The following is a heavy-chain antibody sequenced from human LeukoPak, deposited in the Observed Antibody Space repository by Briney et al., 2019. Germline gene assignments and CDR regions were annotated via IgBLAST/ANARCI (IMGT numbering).Heavy chain of an antibody. CDR1: GDSISSGDYY. Sequence: SQTLSLTCTVSGDSISSGDYYWTWIRQPPGKGLEWIGYIYYNGITYYNPSLKSRVIISVDQPKKQFSLKLSSVTAAYTAVYYCAGAVTGYYLSHYYFPYWGRGTLVTVSS. D-gene: IGHD3-9*01. V-gene: IGHV4-30-4*01. CDR2: IYYNGIT. CDR3: AGAVTGYYLSHYYFPY. J-gene: IGHJ4*02.